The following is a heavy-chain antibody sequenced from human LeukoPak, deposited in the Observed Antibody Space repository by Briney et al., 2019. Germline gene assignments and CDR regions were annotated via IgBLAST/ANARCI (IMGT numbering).Heavy chain of an antibody. J-gene: IGHJ4*02. D-gene: IGHD6-13*01. CDR2: ISGNGRKT. CDR1: GFTFSNYA. Sequence: GGSLRLSCAASGFTFSNYAMSWVRQVPGKGLEWISAISGNGRKTYYGDSVKGRFTIARDNSKDTLNLQMNNLRGEDTAIYFCTRNPYSSSSWYGEGWGQGTLVTVSS. CDR3: TRNPYSSSSWYGEG. V-gene: IGHV3-23*01.